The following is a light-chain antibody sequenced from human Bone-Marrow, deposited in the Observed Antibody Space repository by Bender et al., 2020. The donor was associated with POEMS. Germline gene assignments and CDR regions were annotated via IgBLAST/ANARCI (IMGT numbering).Light chain of an antibody. CDR3: YSYATTWG. J-gene: IGLJ2*01. Sequence: QSALTQPASVSGSPGQSITISCTGTSSDVGSYNLVSWYQQHPDKAPKLMIFDVSARRSEVSNRFSDYKYSNTASLKISGLQAEDEADYYCYSYATTWGFGGGTKLTVL. CDR2: DVS. CDR1: SSDVGSYNL. V-gene: IGLV2-23*02.